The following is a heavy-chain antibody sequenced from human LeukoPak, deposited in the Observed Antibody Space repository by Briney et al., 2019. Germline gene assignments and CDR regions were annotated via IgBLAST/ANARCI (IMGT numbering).Heavy chain of an antibody. CDR1: GFTVSSNY. CDR3: AKDQYSTSSAAPDY. J-gene: IGHJ4*02. Sequence: PGGSLRLSCAASGFTVSSNYMSWVRQAPGKGLEWASVIYSGGSTYYADSVKGRFTISRDNSKNTLYLQMNSLRAEDTAVYYCAKDQYSTSSAAPDYWGQGTLVTVSS. D-gene: IGHD6-6*01. V-gene: IGHV3-53*01. CDR2: IYSGGST.